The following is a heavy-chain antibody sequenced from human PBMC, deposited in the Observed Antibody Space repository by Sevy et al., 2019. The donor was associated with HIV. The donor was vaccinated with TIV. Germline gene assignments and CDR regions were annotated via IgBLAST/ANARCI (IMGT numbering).Heavy chain of an antibody. CDR2: IRYDGSNK. CDR3: DLTNYYYYGMDV. Sequence: GGSLRLSCAASGFTFSSYGMHWVRQAPGKGLEWVAFIRYDGSNKYYAHSVKGRFTISRDNSKNTLYLQMNSLRAEDTAAYYCDLTNYYYYGMDVWGQGTTVTVSS. CDR1: GFTFSSYG. D-gene: IGHD4-17*01. J-gene: IGHJ6*02. V-gene: IGHV3-30*02.